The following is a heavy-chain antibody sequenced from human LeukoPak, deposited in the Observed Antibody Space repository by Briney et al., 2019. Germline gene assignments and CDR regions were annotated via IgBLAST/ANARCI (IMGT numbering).Heavy chain of an antibody. CDR2: ISSSGTYT. CDR1: GFTFTNYA. J-gene: IGHJ3*02. Sequence: GGSLRLSCAASGFTFTNYAVSWVRQAPGKGLEWVSSISSSGTYTYYADSVKARFTISRDNSKNTLFLQMNSLRVEDTAVYYCAKQIRAFDIGGQGTVVIVSS. V-gene: IGHV3-23*01. CDR3: AKQIRAFDI.